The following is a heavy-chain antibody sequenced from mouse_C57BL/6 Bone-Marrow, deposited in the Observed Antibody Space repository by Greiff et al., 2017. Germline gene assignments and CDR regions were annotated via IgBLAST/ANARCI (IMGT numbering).Heavy chain of an antibody. Sequence: QVQLQQPGAELVKPGASVKLSCKASGYTFTSYWMHWVKQRPGQGLEWIGMIHPNSGSTNYNEKFKSKATLTVDKSSSTAYMQLSSLTSEDSAVXYCASITTVVEVDYWGQGTTLTVSS. CDR2: IHPNSGST. CDR3: ASITTVVEVDY. D-gene: IGHD1-1*01. V-gene: IGHV1-64*01. CDR1: GYTFTSYW. J-gene: IGHJ2*01.